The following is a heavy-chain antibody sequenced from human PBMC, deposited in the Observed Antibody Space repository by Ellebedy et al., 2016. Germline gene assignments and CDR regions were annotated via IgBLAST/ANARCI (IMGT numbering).Heavy chain of an antibody. CDR1: GGSISSGGYY. Sequence: SETLSLTXTVSGGSISSGGYYWSWIRQHPGKGLEWIGYIYYSGSTNYNPSLKSRVTISVDTSKNQFSLKLSSVTAAETAVYYCARRRGYSYDYWGQGTLVTVSS. V-gene: IGHV4-61*08. CDR2: IYYSGST. J-gene: IGHJ4*02. CDR3: ARRRGYSYDY. D-gene: IGHD5-18*01.